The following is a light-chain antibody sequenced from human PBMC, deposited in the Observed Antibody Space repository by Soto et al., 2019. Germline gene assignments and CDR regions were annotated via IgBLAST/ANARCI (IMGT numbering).Light chain of an antibody. Sequence: QLVLTQPASVSGSPGQSITISCTGTSSDVGGYNYVSWYQQHPGKAPKLMIYEVNNRPSGVSNRFSGSKSGNTASLTISGLQAEDEADYYCTSYTTSSTYVFGTGTKLTVL. CDR3: TSYTTSSTYV. CDR1: SSDVGGYNY. CDR2: EVN. J-gene: IGLJ1*01. V-gene: IGLV2-14*01.